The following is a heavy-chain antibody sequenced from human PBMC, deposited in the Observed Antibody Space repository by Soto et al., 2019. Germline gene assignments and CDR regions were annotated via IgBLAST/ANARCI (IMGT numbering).Heavy chain of an antibody. CDR2: INHSGST. Sequence: PSETLSLTCAVYGGSFSGYYWTWIRQPPGTGLEWIGEINHSGSTNYNPSLKSRVTISVDASKNQFSLKLTSVTAADTAVYYCARDKITGLFDSWGQGTLVTAPQ. V-gene: IGHV4-34*01. CDR3: ARDKITGLFDS. CDR1: GGSFSGYY. J-gene: IGHJ4*02. D-gene: IGHD2-8*02.